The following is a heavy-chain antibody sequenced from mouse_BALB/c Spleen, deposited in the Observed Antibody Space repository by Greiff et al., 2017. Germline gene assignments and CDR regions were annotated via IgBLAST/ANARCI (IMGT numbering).Heavy chain of an antibody. Sequence: VQLKGSGPGLVKPSQSLSLTCTVTGYSITSDYAWNWIRQFPGNKLEWMGYISYSGSTSYNPSLKSRISITRDTSKNQFFLQLNSVTTEDTATYYCARLYRYDEAYWGQGTLVTVSA. V-gene: IGHV3-2*02. CDR3: ARLYRYDEAY. CDR2: ISYSGST. J-gene: IGHJ3*01. D-gene: IGHD2-14*01. CDR1: GYSITSDYA.